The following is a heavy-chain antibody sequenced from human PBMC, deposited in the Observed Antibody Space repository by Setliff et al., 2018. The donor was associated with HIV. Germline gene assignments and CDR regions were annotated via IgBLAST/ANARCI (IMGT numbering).Heavy chain of an antibody. D-gene: IGHD3-10*01. V-gene: IGHV3-20*04. Sequence: GSLRLSCAASGFKFDDYGMSWVRQGPGKGLEWVAGISWSGSGIGYGDSVKGRFTISRDDSRKTLYLQMNSLRAEDTAVYYCARAFNLAGVDYWGQGTLVTVSS. J-gene: IGHJ4*02. CDR3: ARAFNLAGVDY. CDR2: ISWSGSGI. CDR1: GFKFDDYG.